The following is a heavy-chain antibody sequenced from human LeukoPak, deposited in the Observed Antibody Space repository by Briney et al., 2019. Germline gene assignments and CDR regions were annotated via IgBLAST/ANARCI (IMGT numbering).Heavy chain of an antibody. CDR2: IYHSGST. CDR3: ATLTTVVTAYYFDY. V-gene: IGHV4-4*09. Sequence: SETLSLTCTISGGSISGYYWSWIRQPPGKGLEWIGYIYHSGSTDYNPSLKSRVTISVDTSKSQFSLKLTSVTAADTAVYYCATLTTVVTAYYFDYWGQGTLVTVSS. J-gene: IGHJ4*02. D-gene: IGHD4-23*01. CDR1: GGSISGYY.